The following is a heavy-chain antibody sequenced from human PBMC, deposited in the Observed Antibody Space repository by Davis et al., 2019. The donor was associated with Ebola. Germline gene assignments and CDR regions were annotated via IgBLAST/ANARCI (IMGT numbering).Heavy chain of an antibody. V-gene: IGHV1-3*01. Sequence: SVTVSCMTSRYTFISYVIHWVRQARGHGLEWVGWMNADNGDTKYSQKLQGRVTITRDTSASTAYMELRSLRSQDTAVYYCAIIVDPLVWELVDVWGQGTTVIVSS. CDR3: AIIVDPLVWELVDV. J-gene: IGHJ6*01. D-gene: IGHD2-15*01. CDR1: RYTFISYV. CDR2: MNADNGDT.